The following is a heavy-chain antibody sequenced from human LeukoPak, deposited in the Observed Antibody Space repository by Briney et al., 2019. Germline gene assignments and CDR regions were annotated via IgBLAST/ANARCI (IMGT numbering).Heavy chain of an antibody. D-gene: IGHD2-15*01. Sequence: PGGSLRLSCAASGFNFGEFWMAWVRQTPGKGLEWVSAISGSGGSTYYADSVKGRFTISRDNSKNTLYLQMNSLRAEDTAVYYCARDQDVVVLLGIIAYDAFDLWGQGTMVTVSS. V-gene: IGHV3-23*01. CDR1: GFNFGEFW. CDR2: ISGSGGST. CDR3: ARDQDVVVLLGIIAYDAFDL. J-gene: IGHJ3*01.